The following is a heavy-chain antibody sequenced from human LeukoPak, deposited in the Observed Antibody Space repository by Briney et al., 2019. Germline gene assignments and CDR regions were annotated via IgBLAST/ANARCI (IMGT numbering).Heavy chain of an antibody. J-gene: IGHJ4*02. Sequence: SETLPLTCTVSGVSISNYYWTWIRQPPGKGLEWIGYIYYTGATSYNPSLKSRVTISVDTSKNQFSLRLTSVTAADTAVYYCARYGGSGWVIDNWGQGTLVTVSS. V-gene: IGHV4-59*08. CDR3: ARYGGSGWVIDN. CDR2: IYYTGAT. CDR1: GVSISNYY. D-gene: IGHD6-19*01.